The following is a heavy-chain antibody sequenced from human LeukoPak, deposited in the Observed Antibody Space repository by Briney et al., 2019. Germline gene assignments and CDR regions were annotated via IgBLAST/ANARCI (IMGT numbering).Heavy chain of an antibody. Sequence: GGSLRLSCAASGFTFSSYAMHRVRQAPGKGLEWVAAISYDGSNKYYADSVKGRFTISRDNSKNTLYLQMNSLRAEDTAVYYCARDLVAARYAFDIWGQGTMVTVSS. CDR3: ARDLVAARYAFDI. V-gene: IGHV3-30-3*01. CDR2: ISYDGSNK. CDR1: GFTFSSYA. J-gene: IGHJ3*02. D-gene: IGHD6-6*01.